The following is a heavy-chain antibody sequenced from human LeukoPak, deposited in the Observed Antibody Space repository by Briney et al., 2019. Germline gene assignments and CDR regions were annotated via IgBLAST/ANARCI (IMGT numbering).Heavy chain of an antibody. D-gene: IGHD1-26*01. J-gene: IGHJ3*02. CDR1: GGSISSYY. CDR2: MYYSGNT. Sequence: SETLSLTCNVSGGSISSYYWSWIRQPPGKGLEWIGYMYYSGNTNYNPSLKSRVTTSVDSSKNQFSLKLSSVTAADTAVYYCARHTLVGARNAFDIWGQGTMITVSS. V-gene: IGHV4-59*08. CDR3: ARHTLVGARNAFDI.